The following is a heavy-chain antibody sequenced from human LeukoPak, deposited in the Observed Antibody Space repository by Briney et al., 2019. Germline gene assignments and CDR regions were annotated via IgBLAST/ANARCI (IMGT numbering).Heavy chain of an antibody. CDR1: GFTFSSYG. Sequence: GGSLRLSCAASGFTFSSYGMHWVRQAPGKGLEWVSAISGSGGSTYYADSVKGRFTISRDNSKNTLYLQMNSLRAEDTAVYYCAKGIMVRGVNHFDYWGQGTLVTVSS. J-gene: IGHJ4*02. V-gene: IGHV3-23*01. D-gene: IGHD3-10*01. CDR3: AKGIMVRGVNHFDY. CDR2: ISGSGGST.